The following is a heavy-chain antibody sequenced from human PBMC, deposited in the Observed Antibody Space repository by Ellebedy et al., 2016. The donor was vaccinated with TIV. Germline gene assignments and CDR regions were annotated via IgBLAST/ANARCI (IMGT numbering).Heavy chain of an antibody. CDR1: GGSFSGYY. D-gene: IGHD3-9*01. Sequence: SETLSLTXAVSGGSFSGYYWSWIRQPPGKGLEWIGEINYSGSTNYNPSLKSRVTISVDTSKNQFSLKLSSVTAADTAVYYCAMIFSDYWGQGTLVTVSS. J-gene: IGHJ4*02. CDR3: AMIFSDY. CDR2: INYSGST. V-gene: IGHV4-34*01.